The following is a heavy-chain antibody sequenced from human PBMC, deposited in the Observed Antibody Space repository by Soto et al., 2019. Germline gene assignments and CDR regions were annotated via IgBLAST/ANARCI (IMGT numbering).Heavy chain of an antibody. D-gene: IGHD3-22*01. CDR1: GDSVSSNTAA. CDR2: TYYRSNWRH. V-gene: IGHV6-1*01. Sequence: SQTLSLTCAISGDSVSSNTAAWNWIRSSPSRGLEWLGRTYYRSNWRHDYAVSVKSRITVNPDTSKNHSSLQLNSVTPDDTAVYYCAKEMFPQTVLDSSSPWGDYWGPGTLVTVSS. CDR3: AKEMFPQTVLDSSSPWGDY. J-gene: IGHJ4*02.